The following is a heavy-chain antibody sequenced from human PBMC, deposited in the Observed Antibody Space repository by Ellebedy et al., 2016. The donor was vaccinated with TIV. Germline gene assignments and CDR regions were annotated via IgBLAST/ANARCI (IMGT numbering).Heavy chain of an antibody. CDR3: ARSLGRRNYFDY. CDR1: GFTFSTYN. J-gene: IGHJ4*02. V-gene: IGHV3-48*02. Sequence: GGSLRLSCAASGFTFSTYNMNWVRQAPGKGLEWVSYISGGSSTIDYEDSVKGRFTISRDNANKSLYLKMNSLRDEDTAVYYCARSLGRRNYFDYWGQGTLVTVSS. D-gene: IGHD6-25*01. CDR2: ISGGSSTI.